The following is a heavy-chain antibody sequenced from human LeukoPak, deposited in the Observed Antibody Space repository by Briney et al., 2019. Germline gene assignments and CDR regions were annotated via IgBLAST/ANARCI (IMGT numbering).Heavy chain of an antibody. CDR3: ATDSSGYYSNYYYGMDV. CDR1: GFTFSSYS. CDR2: ISSSSSYI. V-gene: IGHV3-21*01. D-gene: IGHD3-22*01. Sequence: GGSLRLSCAASGFTFSSYSMNWVRQAPGKGLEWVSSISSSSSYIYYADSMKGRFTISRDNAKNSLYLQMNSLRAEDTAVYYCATDSSGYYSNYYYGMDVWGQGTTVTVSS. J-gene: IGHJ6*02.